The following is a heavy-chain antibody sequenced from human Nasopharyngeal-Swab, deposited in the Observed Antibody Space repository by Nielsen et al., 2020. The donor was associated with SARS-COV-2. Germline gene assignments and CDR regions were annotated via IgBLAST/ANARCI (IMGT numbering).Heavy chain of an antibody. CDR2: INPNSGGT. Sequence: ASVKVSCEASGYTFTGYYMHWVRQAPGQGLEWMGRINPNSGGTNYAQKFQGRVTMTRDTSISTAYMELSRLRSDDTAVYYCARKRGFEYQLPNNWFDPWGQGTLVTVSS. J-gene: IGHJ5*02. CDR3: ARKRGFEYQLPNNWFDP. CDR1: GYTFTGYY. V-gene: IGHV1-2*06. D-gene: IGHD2-2*01.